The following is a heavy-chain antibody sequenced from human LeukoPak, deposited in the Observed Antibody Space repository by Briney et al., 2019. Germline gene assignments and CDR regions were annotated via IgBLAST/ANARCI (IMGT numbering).Heavy chain of an antibody. Sequence: ASVKVSCKASGGTFSSYAISWVRQAPGQGLEWMGWISAYNGNTNYAQKLQGRVTMTTDTSTSTAYMELRSLRSDDTAVYYCARDGKWLKEFDYWGQGTLVTVSS. CDR1: GGTFSSYA. V-gene: IGHV1-18*01. CDR2: ISAYNGNT. J-gene: IGHJ4*02. CDR3: ARDGKWLKEFDY. D-gene: IGHD5-12*01.